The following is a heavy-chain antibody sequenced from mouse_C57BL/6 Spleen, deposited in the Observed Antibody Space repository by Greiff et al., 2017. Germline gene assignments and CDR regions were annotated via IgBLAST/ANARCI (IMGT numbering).Heavy chain of an antibody. D-gene: IGHD2-5*01. Sequence: EVKLMESGGGLVKPGGSLKLSCAASGFTFSDYGIHWVRQAPEKGLEWVAYISSGSSTIYYADTVKGRFTIARDNAKNTLFLQMTSLRSEDTAMYCCAKYSNYYFDYWGKGTTLTVSS. CDR1: GFTFSDYG. CDR2: ISSGSSTI. CDR3: AKYSNYYFDY. J-gene: IGHJ2*01. V-gene: IGHV5-17*01.